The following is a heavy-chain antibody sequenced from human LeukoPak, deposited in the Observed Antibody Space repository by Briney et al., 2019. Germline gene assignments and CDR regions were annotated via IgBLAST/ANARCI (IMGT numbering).Heavy chain of an antibody. CDR2: ISTSSSYI. J-gene: IGHJ4*02. V-gene: IGHV3-21*01. D-gene: IGHD6-19*01. CDR3: ARAQWLAVGYYFDY. CDR1: GFTFSSYS. Sequence: PGGSLRLSCAASGFTFSSYSMHWVRQAPGKGLEWVSLISTSSSYIYYADSVKGRFTISRDNAKNSLYLQMNSLRVEDTAVYHCARAQWLAVGYYFDYWGQGTLVTVSS.